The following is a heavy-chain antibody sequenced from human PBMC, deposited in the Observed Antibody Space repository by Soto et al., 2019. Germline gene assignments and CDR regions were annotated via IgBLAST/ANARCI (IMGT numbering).Heavy chain of an antibody. Sequence: QVQLVQSGAEVKKPGASVKVSCKASGYTFTSYDINWVRQATGQGLEWMGWMNPNSGNTGYAQKFQGRVTMTRNTSISTAYMELRSLRSEDTAVYYCARDQHSSGYYASWGQGTLVTVSS. CDR2: MNPNSGNT. CDR1: GYTFTSYD. D-gene: IGHD3-22*01. CDR3: ARDQHSSGYYAS. J-gene: IGHJ5*02. V-gene: IGHV1-8*01.